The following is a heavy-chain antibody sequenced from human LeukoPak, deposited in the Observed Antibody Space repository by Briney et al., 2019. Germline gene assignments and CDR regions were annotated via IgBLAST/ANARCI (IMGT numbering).Heavy chain of an antibody. D-gene: IGHD4-23*01. CDR1: GGSISSSSYY. CDR3: ASYGGNSGDY. V-gene: IGHV4-39*01. Sequence: PSETLSLTCTVSGGSISSSSYYWGWIRQHPGQGLEWIGSIYYSGSTYYNPSLKSRVTISVDTSKNQFSLKLSSVTAADTAVYYCASYGGNSGDYWGQGTLVTVSS. CDR2: IYYSGST. J-gene: IGHJ4*02.